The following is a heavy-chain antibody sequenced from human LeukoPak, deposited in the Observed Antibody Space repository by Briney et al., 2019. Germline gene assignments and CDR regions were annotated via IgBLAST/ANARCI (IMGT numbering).Heavy chain of an antibody. J-gene: IGHJ4*02. Sequence: AGGSLRLSCAASGFTFDDYGMSWVRQAPGKGLEWVSGINWNGGSTGYADSVKGRFTTSRDDAKNSLYLQMNSLRAEDTALYYCARDIYYDSSGYLYWGQGTLVTVSS. CDR1: GFTFDDYG. CDR2: INWNGGST. D-gene: IGHD3-22*01. CDR3: ARDIYYDSSGYLY. V-gene: IGHV3-20*04.